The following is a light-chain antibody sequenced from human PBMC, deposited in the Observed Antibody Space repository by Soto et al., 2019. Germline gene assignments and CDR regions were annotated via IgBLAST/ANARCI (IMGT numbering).Light chain of an antibody. J-gene: IGKJ3*01. Sequence: EIVMTQSPATLSVSPGERATLSCRASQSISNHLAWYQHKPGQAPRVLIYGASTRATGIPARFSGSGSGTQFTLTVSSRQSEDSAVYFCQHYTQWPFTFGPGPKVDIK. V-gene: IGKV3-15*01. CDR1: QSISNH. CDR2: GAS. CDR3: QHYTQWPFT.